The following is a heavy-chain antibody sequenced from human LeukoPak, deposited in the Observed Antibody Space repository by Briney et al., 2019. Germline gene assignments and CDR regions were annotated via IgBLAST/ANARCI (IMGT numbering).Heavy chain of an antibody. CDR1: GYSISSGYY. V-gene: IGHV4-38-2*02. D-gene: IGHD3-22*01. Sequence: SETLSLTCTVSGYSISSGYYWGWIRQPPGKGLEWIGSIYYSGSTYYNPSLKSRVTISVDTSKNQFSLKLSSVTAADTAVYYCARGDYYDSSGYYKLLPREWACYYYMDVWGKGTTVTVSS. CDR2: IYYSGST. J-gene: IGHJ6*03. CDR3: ARGDYYDSSGYYKLLPREWACYYYMDV.